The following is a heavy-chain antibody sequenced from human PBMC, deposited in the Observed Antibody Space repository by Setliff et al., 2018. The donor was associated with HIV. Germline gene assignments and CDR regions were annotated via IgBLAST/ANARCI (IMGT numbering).Heavy chain of an antibody. Sequence: SVKVSCKTSGGTLSNYVITWVRQAPGQGLEWMGMIIPLYNIPAYAQKFQGRVTFTADESTSTAYMELSSLSSEDTAVYYCARAQAGVAAAAFGGGSAWSDEGFDIWGQGTMVTVSS. V-gene: IGHV1-69*13. CDR2: IIPLYNIP. CDR1: GGTLSNYV. J-gene: IGHJ3*02. D-gene: IGHD6-13*01. CDR3: ARAQAGVAAAAFGGGSAWSDEGFDI.